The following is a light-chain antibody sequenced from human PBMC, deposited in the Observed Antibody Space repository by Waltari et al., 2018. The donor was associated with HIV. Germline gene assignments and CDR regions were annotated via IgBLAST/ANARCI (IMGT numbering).Light chain of an antibody. CDR3: NSYAGSNNVV. CDR1: SSDAGGYNY. CDR2: EVS. V-gene: IGLV2-8*01. J-gene: IGLJ2*01. Sequence: QSALTQPRSAPGSPGQSVTLSCTGTSSDAGGYNYVSWYQQHPGKAPKLMIYEVSKRPSGVPDRFSGSKSGNTASLTVSGLQAEDEADYYCNSYAGSNNVVFGGGTKVTVL.